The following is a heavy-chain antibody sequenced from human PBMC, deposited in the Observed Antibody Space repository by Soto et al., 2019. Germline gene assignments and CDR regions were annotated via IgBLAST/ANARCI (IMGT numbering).Heavy chain of an antibody. D-gene: IGHD3-22*01. CDR3: ARVGSYYDSSGYIRFDAFDI. CDR2: ISYSGNT. J-gene: IGHJ3*02. V-gene: IGHV4-30-4*01. CDR1: GTSISSGDYY. Sequence: SETLSLTCTVSGTSISSGDYYWSWIRQPPGKGLDWIGYISYSGNTYYSPSLKSRVTISVDTSKNHFSLKLNSVTAADTAVYYCARVGSYYDSSGYIRFDAFDIWGQGTMVTVSS.